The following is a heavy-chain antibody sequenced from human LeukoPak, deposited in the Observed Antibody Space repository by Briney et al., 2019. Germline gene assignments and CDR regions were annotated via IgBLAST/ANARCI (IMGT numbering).Heavy chain of an antibody. V-gene: IGHV3-30*18. CDR2: ISYDGSNK. J-gene: IGHJ3*02. CDR3: AKDKVGTYHAFDI. D-gene: IGHD4-23*01. CDR1: GFTFNRSW. Sequence: PGGSLRLSCAASGFTFNRSWMSWVRQAPGKGLEWVAVISYDGSNKYYADSVKGRFTISRDNSKNTLYLQMNSLRAEDTAVYYCAKDKVGTYHAFDIWGHGTMVTVSS.